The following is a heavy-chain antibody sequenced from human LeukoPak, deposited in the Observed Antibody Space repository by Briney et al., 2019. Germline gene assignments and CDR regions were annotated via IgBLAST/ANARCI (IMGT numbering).Heavy chain of an antibody. Sequence: SETLSLTCTVSGGSISGYYWSWIRQPPGKGLEWIGYMSNTGSTNYNPSLKSRVTISVDTSKNQFSLKLSSATAADTAVYYCARVYGSGYDFRGAFDIWGQGTMVTVSS. V-gene: IGHV4-59*01. J-gene: IGHJ3*02. CDR2: MSNTGST. CDR3: ARVYGSGYDFRGAFDI. CDR1: GGSISGYY. D-gene: IGHD5-12*01.